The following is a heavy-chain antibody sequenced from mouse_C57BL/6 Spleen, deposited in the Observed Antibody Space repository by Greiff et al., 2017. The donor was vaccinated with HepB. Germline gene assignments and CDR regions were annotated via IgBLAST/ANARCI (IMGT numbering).Heavy chain of an antibody. V-gene: IGHV1-82*01. CDR3: ENNYDYFFDY. CDR1: GYAFSSSW. J-gene: IGHJ2*01. D-gene: IGHD2-4*01. CDR2: IYPGDGDT. Sequence: VQLQQSGPELVKPGASVKISCKASGYAFSSSWMNWVKQRPGKGLEWIGRIYPGDGDTNYNGKFKGKATLTADKSSSTAYMQLSSLTSEDSAVYFCENNYDYFFDYWGQGTTLTVSS.